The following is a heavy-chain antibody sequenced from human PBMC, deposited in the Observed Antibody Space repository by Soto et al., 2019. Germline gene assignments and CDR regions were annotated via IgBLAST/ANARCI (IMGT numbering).Heavy chain of an antibody. CDR1: GFSLSTSGVG. Sequence: QFRLMESGPTLVRPTQTLTLTCAFSGFSLSTSGVGVGWIRQPPGKALEWLAVIYWDDSKHYSPSLRSRLTITIDTSKNQVVLTMTNMDPMDTGTYYCAHKGPEDWPLDYWGQGTLVTVSS. D-gene: IGHD3-9*01. CDR2: IYWDDSK. CDR3: AHKGPEDWPLDY. J-gene: IGHJ4*02. V-gene: IGHV2-5*02.